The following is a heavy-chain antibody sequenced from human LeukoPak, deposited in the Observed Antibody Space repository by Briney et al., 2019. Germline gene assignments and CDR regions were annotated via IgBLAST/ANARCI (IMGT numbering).Heavy chain of an antibody. Sequence: SETLTLTCTVSGGSISSYYWSWIRRPPGKGLEWIAYIYTSGSTNYNPSLKSRVTISVDTSKNQFYLKLSSVTAADTAVYYCARHRWGYGGYDLGIDYWGQGTLVTVSS. J-gene: IGHJ4*02. V-gene: IGHV4-4*09. D-gene: IGHD5-12*01. CDR1: GGSISSYY. CDR2: IYTSGST. CDR3: ARHRWGYGGYDLGIDY.